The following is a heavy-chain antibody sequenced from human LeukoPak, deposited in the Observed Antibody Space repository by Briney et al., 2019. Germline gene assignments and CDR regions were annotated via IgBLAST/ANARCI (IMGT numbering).Heavy chain of an antibody. J-gene: IGHJ4*02. D-gene: IGHD2-15*01. CDR3: ATREYAALNY. Sequence: GGSLRLSCAASGFTFSSYAMSWVRQAPGKGLEWLSYISISTTTIYYADSVKGRFTISRDNAKNSLYLQMNSLRADDTAVYYCATREYAALNYWGQGTLVTVSS. V-gene: IGHV3-48*04. CDR2: ISISTTTI. CDR1: GFTFSSYA.